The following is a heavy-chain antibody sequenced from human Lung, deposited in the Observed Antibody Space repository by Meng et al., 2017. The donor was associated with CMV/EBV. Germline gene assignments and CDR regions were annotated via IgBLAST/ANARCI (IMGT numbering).Heavy chain of an antibody. J-gene: IGHJ6*02. CDR3: VRYANSHYGMDV. CDR1: GFTFTTFW. CDR2: MKEDGSGQ. Sequence: GEXXKISCAASGFTFTTFWMTWVRQAPGKGLEWVANMKEDGSGQWYVDSVKGRFTISRDNGKQSVYLQMDSLRAEDAAVYYCVRYANSHYGMDVWGQGTTVTVSS. D-gene: IGHD2-21*01. V-gene: IGHV3-7*01.